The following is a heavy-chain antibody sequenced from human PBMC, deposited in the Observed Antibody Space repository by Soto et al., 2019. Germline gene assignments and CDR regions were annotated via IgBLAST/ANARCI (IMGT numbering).Heavy chain of an antibody. J-gene: IGHJ4*02. V-gene: IGHV3-9*01. CDR1: GFTFEDYA. CDR3: AKDGEYSSAWYYFDY. CDR2: ISWNSGSK. Sequence: EVQLVESGGGLVQPGRSLRLSCAASGFTFEDYAMHWVRQAPGKGLEWVSGISWNSGSKGYADSVKGRFTISRDNAKNTQYLQMNSLRADDTALYYCAKDGEYSSAWYYFDYWGQGTLVTVSS. D-gene: IGHD6-19*01.